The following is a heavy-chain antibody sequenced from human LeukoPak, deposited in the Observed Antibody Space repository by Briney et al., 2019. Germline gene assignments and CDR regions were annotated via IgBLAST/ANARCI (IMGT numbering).Heavy chain of an antibody. V-gene: IGHV3-73*01. D-gene: IGHD4-17*01. CDR2: IRIKANSYAT. Sequence: GGSLRLSCAASGFTFSGSAMHWVRQASGKGLEWVGRIRIKANSYATAYAASVKGRFTISRNDSKNTAYLQMNSLKTEDTAVYYCTRHVSADYGDYVGYYYYYMDVWSKGTTVTVSS. CDR1: GFTFSGSA. CDR3: TRHVSADYGDYVGYYYYYMDV. J-gene: IGHJ6*03.